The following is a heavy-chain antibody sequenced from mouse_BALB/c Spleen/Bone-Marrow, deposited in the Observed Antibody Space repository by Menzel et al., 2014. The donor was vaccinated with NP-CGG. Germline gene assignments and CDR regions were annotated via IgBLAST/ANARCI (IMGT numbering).Heavy chain of an antibody. Sequence: QTGVESGNRAVSGKLSCKTSGYTFTNYWIQWVKQRPGQGLGWIGEIFPGIGTTYYNEKFKGKATLTIDTSSSTAYMQLSSLTSEDSAVYFCARGGNYGYWNHATT. CDR1: GYTFTNYW. CDR3: ARGGNYGY. J-gene: IGHJ2*01. V-gene: IGHV1S132*01. D-gene: IGHD2-1*01. CDR2: IFPGIGTT.